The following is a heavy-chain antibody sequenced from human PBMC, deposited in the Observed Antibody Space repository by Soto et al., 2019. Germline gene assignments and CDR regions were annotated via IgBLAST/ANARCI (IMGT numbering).Heavy chain of an antibody. V-gene: IGHV2-5*02. Sequence: QITLQESGPALVKPTQTLTLTCDFSGFSLSTSGVAVGWIRQPPGKALEWLALVYWDDDKRYNPSLKDRLTHPKDTSHSKILFTKFDNDPVETGTYYCAHSTGHNIFGNLIGGQWFGPWG. D-gene: IGHD3-3*02. CDR3: AHSTGHNIFGNLIGGQWFGP. CDR1: GFSLSTSGVA. J-gene: IGHJ5*02. CDR2: VYWDDDK.